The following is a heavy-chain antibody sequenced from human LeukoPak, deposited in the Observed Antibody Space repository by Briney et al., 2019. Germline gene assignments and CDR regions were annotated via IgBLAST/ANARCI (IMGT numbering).Heavy chain of an antibody. V-gene: IGHV3-53*01. CDR3: ARENVGFGSWFDP. J-gene: IGHJ5*02. CDR2: IYGGGSK. CDR1: GFIVSNNY. Sequence: GGSLRLSCAASGFIVSNNYMSWVRQPPGKGLEWVSVIYGGGSKYYADSVKVRFTISRDNSKNTVYLQMDDLRPEDTAVYYCARENVGFGSWFDPWGQGTLVTVSS. D-gene: IGHD3-10*01.